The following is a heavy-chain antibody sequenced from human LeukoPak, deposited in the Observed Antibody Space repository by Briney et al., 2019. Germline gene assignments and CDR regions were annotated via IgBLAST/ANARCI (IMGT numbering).Heavy chain of an antibody. Sequence: SSVKVSCKASGGTFSSYAISWVRQAPGQGLEWMGGIIPIFGTANYAQKFQGRVTITTDESTSTAYMELSRLRSEDTAVYYCATSETYYDILTGLNYYYYMDVWGKGTTVTVSS. CDR1: GGTFSSYA. J-gene: IGHJ6*03. CDR3: ATSETYYDILTGLNYYYYMDV. CDR2: IIPIFGTA. V-gene: IGHV1-69*05. D-gene: IGHD3-9*01.